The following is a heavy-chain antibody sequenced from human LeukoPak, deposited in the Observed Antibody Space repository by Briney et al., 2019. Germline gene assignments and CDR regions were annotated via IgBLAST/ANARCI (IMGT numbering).Heavy chain of an antibody. CDR1: GYTFTSYY. J-gene: IGHJ6*03. CDR2: INPNSGGT. V-gene: IGHV1-2*02. CDR3: ARAPLRVVTAMGRYYMDV. Sequence: PWASVKVSCKASGYTFTSYYMHWVRQAPGQGLEWMGWINPNSGGTNYAQKFQGRVTMTRDTSISTAYMELSRLRSDDTAVYYCARAPLRVVTAMGRYYMDVWGKGTTVTISS. D-gene: IGHD2-21*02.